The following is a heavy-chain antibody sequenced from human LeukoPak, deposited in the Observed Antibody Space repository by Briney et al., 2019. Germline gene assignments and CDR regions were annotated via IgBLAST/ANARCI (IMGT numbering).Heavy chain of an antibody. J-gene: IGHJ4*02. V-gene: IGHV3-7*01. CDR3: ARDYSASGAHDY. CDR2: IKQDGSDK. D-gene: IGHD3-10*01. CDR1: GFTFSSYR. Sequence: GGSLRLSCAASGFTFSSYRMNWVHQAPGKGLEWVANIKQDGSDKYYVDSVKGRFTISRDNAKNSLYLQMNSLRAEDTAVYYCARDYSASGAHDYWGQGTLVTVSS.